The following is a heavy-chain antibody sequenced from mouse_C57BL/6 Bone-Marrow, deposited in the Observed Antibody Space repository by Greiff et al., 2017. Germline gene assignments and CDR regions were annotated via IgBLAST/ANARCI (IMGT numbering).Heavy chain of an antibody. CDR2: FHPYSDDT. J-gene: IGHJ4*01. D-gene: IGHD2-2*01. CDR1: GYTFTTYP. Sequence: QVQLLQSGAELVKPGASVKMSCKASGYTFTTYPIEWMKQNHGKSLEWIGNFHPYSDDTKYNEKFKGKGTFTVEKSSSTVYLELSRLTSDDSAVYYCARGGSGYENYAMDYWGQGTSVTVSS. V-gene: IGHV1-47*01. CDR3: ARGGSGYENYAMDY.